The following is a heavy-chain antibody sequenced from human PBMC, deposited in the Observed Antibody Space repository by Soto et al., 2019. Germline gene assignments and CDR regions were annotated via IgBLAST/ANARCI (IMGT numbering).Heavy chain of an antibody. CDR3: AKDATSGDYYDSSGYYYAAFDY. Sequence: GGSLRLSCAASGFTFSSYSMNWVRQAPGKGLEWVSSISSSSSSTYYADSVKGRFTISRDNSKNTLYLQMNSLRAEDTAVYYCAKDATSGDYYDSSGYYYAAFDYWGQGTLVTVSS. CDR1: GFTFSSYS. V-gene: IGHV3-21*04. CDR2: ISSSSSST. J-gene: IGHJ4*02. D-gene: IGHD3-22*01.